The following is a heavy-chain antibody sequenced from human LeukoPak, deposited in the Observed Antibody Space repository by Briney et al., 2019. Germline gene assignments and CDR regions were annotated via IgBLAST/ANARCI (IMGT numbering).Heavy chain of an antibody. CDR1: GFTFSSYA. Sequence: GGSLRLSCAASGFTFSSYAMSWVRQAPGKGLEWVSAISGSGGSTYYADSVKGRFTISRDNSKNTLYPQMNSLRAEDTAVYYCAKGRRYCSGGSCYFDYWGQGTLVTVSS. V-gene: IGHV3-23*01. CDR2: ISGSGGST. D-gene: IGHD2-15*01. J-gene: IGHJ4*02. CDR3: AKGRRYCSGGSCYFDY.